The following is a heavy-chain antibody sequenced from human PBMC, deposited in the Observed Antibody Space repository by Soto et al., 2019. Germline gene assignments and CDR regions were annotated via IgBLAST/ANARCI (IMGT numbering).Heavy chain of an antibody. J-gene: IGHJ4*02. CDR1: GFAFNDRW. CDR2: IDGPASTT. V-gene: IGHV3-74*01. Sequence: PVGSLRLSCTASGFAFNDRWIHWVRQAPGKGLVWVSRIDGPASTTNYADSVKGRSTTSRDNAKNIAFLHMNSLTDEDTAVYYRARGGAMGVDYWGQGTLVTVSS. D-gene: IGHD1-26*01. CDR3: ARGGAMGVDY.